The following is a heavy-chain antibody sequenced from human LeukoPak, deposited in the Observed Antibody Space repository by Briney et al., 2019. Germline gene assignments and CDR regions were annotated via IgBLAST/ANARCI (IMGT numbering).Heavy chain of an antibody. Sequence: SGTLSLTCTVSGGSISSYYWGWIRQPPGKGLEWIGSIYYSGSTYYNPSLKSRVTISVDTSKNQFSLKLSSVTAADTAVYYCARHSDYYDSSSWGQGTLVTVSS. CDR1: GGSISSYY. D-gene: IGHD3-22*01. CDR2: IYYSGST. CDR3: ARHSDYYDSSS. J-gene: IGHJ5*02. V-gene: IGHV4-39*01.